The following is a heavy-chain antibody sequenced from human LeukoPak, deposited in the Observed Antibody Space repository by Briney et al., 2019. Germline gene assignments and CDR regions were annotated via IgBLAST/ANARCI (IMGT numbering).Heavy chain of an antibody. CDR1: GGSISSGSYY. CDR3: AREKPYYDFWSGYPDY. D-gene: IGHD3-3*01. CDR2: IYTSGST. V-gene: IGHV4-61*02. J-gene: IGHJ4*02. Sequence: SETLSLTCTVSGGSISSGSYYWSWIRQPAGKGLEWIGRIYTSGSTNCNPSLKSRVTISVDTSKNQFSLKLSSVTAADTAVYYCAREKPYYDFWSGYPDYWGQGTLVTVSS.